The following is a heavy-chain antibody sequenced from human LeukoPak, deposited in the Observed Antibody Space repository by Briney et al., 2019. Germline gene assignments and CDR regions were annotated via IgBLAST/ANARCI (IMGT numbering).Heavy chain of an antibody. CDR2: FSYSGST. Sequence: SETLSLTCTVSGASISTFYWSWIRRPPGRGLEWIGYFSYSGSTRYNPSLQSRVTMLVDTSKSQLSLKLSSVTAADTAVYYCARQQPAGAFDYWGQGTLVTVSS. CDR1: GASISTFY. J-gene: IGHJ4*02. D-gene: IGHD3-10*01. CDR3: ARQQPAGAFDY. V-gene: IGHV4-59*08.